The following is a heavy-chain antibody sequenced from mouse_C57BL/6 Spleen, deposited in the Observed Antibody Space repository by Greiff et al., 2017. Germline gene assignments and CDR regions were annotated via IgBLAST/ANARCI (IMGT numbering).Heavy chain of an antibody. D-gene: IGHD1-1*01. V-gene: IGHV1-76*01. CDR2: FYPGSGNP. J-gene: IGHJ2*01. CDR3: ARIDYYGSTLYYFDY. Sequence: VQLQQSGAELVRPGASVTLSCKASGYTFTDYYLNWVKQRPGQGLEWIARFYPGSGNPYYNEKFKGKATLTAEKSSISAYMQISSLTSEDSAVYFWARIDYYGSTLYYFDYWGQGTTLTVSS. CDR1: GYTFTDYY.